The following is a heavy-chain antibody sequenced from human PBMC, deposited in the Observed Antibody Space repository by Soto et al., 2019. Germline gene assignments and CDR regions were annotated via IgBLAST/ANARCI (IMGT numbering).Heavy chain of an antibody. Sequence: SVKVSCKASGYTFTKYFIQWIRQGPGQDLEWAGLINPAGGTTSYAQKFQGRVTMTRDTSTRTVFMELSSLRSDDTGVYFCARDGTFDIWGQGPLVTVAS. CDR3: ARDGTFDI. V-gene: IGHV1-46*01. CDR2: INPAGGTT. J-gene: IGHJ4*02. CDR1: GYTFTKYF. D-gene: IGHD1-7*01.